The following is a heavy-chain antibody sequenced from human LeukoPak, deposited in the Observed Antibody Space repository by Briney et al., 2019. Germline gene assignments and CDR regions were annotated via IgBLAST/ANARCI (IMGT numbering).Heavy chain of an antibody. CDR1: SGSISIGGYC. D-gene: IGHD3-22*01. CDR3: ANHYYDSSGYCYHDAFDI. Sequence: SETMSLTCTVSSGSISIGGYCWNWLRQHPGRGLEWIAYFYYNDSTYNYPSLKSRVTISVDTTKNQFSLKLSSVTAADKAVYYCANHYYDSSGYCYHDAFDIWGQGTMVTVSS. CDR2: FYYNDST. J-gene: IGHJ3*02. V-gene: IGHV4-31*03.